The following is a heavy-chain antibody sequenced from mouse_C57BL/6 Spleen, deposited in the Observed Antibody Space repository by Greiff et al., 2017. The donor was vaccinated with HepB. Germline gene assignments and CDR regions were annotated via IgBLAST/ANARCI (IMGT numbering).Heavy chain of an antibody. CDR1: GYTFTSYW. J-gene: IGHJ2*01. V-gene: IGHV1-61*01. D-gene: IGHD2-5*01. CDR2: IYPSDSET. CDR3: ARSGLYSNYFDY. Sequence: QVQLQQPGAELVRPGSSVKLSCKASGYTFTSYWMDWVKQRPGQGLEWIGNIYPSDSETHYNQKFKDKATFTVDKSSSTAYMQLSSLTSEDSAVYYCARSGLYSNYFDYWGQGTTLTVSS.